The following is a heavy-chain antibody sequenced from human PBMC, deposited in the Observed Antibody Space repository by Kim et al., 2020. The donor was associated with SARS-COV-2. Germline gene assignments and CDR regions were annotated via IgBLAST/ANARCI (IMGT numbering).Heavy chain of an antibody. CDR1: GYSFTGYD. CDR2: MNHNLGNT. J-gene: IGHJ5*02. D-gene: IGHD3-10*01. V-gene: IGHV1-8*01. CDR3: ARDPPYYGSGSLVFDP. Sequence: ASVKVSCKASGYSFTGYDINWVRQATGQGLEWMGWMNHNLGNTGYAQKFQGRVTLTTDTSTSTAYMELRSLRSDDTAVYYCARDPPYYGSGSLVFDPWGQGTLVTVSS.